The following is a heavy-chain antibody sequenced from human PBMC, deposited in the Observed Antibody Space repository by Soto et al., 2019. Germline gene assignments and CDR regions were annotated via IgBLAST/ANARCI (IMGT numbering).Heavy chain of an antibody. CDR1: GGSISSSGYY. D-gene: IGHD3-10*01. CDR3: ARVDCGFMVRGVNSNWFDP. CDR2: IYYSGST. J-gene: IGHJ5*02. Sequence: SETLSFTCTVSGGSISSSGYYWSWIRQHPGKGLEWIGYIYYSGSTYYNPSLKSRVTISVDTSKNQFSLKLSSVTAADTAVYYCARVDCGFMVRGVNSNWFDPWGQGTLVTVSS. V-gene: IGHV4-31*03.